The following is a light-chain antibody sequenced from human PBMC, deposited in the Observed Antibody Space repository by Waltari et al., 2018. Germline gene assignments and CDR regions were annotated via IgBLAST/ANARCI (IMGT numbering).Light chain of an antibody. V-gene: IGKV3-11*01. CDR3: QQRYNWPPLT. CDR1: RSVSNF. J-gene: IGKJ4*01. Sequence: EIVLTQSPATLSLSPGERAALSCRASRSVSNFLAWYQQKPGQPPRLLIYDASNRATGIPARFSGSGSGTDFTLTINSLEPEDFAIYYCQQRYNWPPLTFGGGTRVEI. CDR2: DAS.